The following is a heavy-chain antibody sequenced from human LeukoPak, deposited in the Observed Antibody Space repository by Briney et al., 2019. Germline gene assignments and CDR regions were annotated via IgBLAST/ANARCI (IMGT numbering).Heavy chain of an antibody. V-gene: IGHV3-30*18. J-gene: IGHJ6*02. CDR3: AKEISSSWSYYYYYYGMDV. Sequence: PGGSLRLSCAASGFTFSSYGMHWVRQAPGKGLEWVAVISYDGSNKYYADSVKGRLTISRDNSKNTLYLQMNSLRAEDTAVYYCAKEISSSWSYYYYYYGMDVWGQGTTVTVSS. D-gene: IGHD6-13*01. CDR2: ISYDGSNK. CDR1: GFTFSSYG.